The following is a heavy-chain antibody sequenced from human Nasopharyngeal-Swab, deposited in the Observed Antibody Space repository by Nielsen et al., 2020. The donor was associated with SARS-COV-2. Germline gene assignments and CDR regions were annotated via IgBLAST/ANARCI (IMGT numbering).Heavy chain of an antibody. Sequence: GGSLRPSCVVPGFSASSNYTSWVRPAPGKGLEWVSVIYSGGATYYADSVKCRFTISRDNSKNTLYLQMNSLRGEDTAVYYCAREDSFWGQGTTVTVSS. J-gene: IGHJ6*02. CDR2: IYSGGAT. CDR3: AREDSF. D-gene: IGHD2-21*01. V-gene: IGHV3-53*01. CDR1: GFSASSNY.